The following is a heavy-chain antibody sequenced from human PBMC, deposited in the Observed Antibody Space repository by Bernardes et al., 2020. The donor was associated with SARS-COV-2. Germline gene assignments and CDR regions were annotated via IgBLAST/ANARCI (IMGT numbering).Heavy chain of an antibody. Sequence: GGSLRLSCTASGFTFGDYAMSWFRQAPGKGLEWVGFIRSKAYGGTTEYAASVKGRFTISRDDSKSIAYLQMNSLKTEDTAVYYCTRGPWGYGDLGGGFDPWGQGTLVTVSS. J-gene: IGHJ5*02. D-gene: IGHD4-17*01. CDR3: TRGPWGYGDLGGGFDP. V-gene: IGHV3-49*03. CDR1: GFTFGDYA. CDR2: IRSKAYGGTT.